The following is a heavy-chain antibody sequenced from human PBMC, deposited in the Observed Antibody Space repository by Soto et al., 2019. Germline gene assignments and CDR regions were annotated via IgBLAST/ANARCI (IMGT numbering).Heavy chain of an antibody. D-gene: IGHD1-7*01. CDR2: IKSKTDGGTT. J-gene: IGHJ6*02. V-gene: IGHV3-15*07. CDR3: TTSGELELQGYYGMDV. CDR1: GFTFSNAW. Sequence: EVQLVESGGGLVKPGGSLRLSCAASGFTFSNAWMNWVRQAPGKGLEWVGRIKSKTDGGTTDYAAPVKGRFTISRDDSKNTLDLQMNSLKTEDTAVYYCTTSGELELQGYYGMDVWGQGTTVTVSS.